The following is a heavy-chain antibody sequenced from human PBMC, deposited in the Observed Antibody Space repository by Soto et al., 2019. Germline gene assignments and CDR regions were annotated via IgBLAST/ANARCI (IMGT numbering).Heavy chain of an antibody. Sequence: GASLKISCKGSGYIFTSYWISWLRQMPGKGLEWMGRIDPSDSDTNYSPSFQGHVTMSADKSINTAYLQWSSLKASDSAMYDCARHRAFYYDSSGAWGQGSLVTVSS. CDR1: GYIFTSYW. V-gene: IGHV5-10-1*01. D-gene: IGHD3-22*01. J-gene: IGHJ5*02. CDR3: ARHRAFYYDSSGA. CDR2: IDPSDSDT.